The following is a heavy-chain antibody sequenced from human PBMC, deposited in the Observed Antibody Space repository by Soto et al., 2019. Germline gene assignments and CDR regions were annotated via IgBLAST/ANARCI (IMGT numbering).Heavy chain of an antibody. Sequence: EVQLLESGGGMVQPGGSLRLSCAASGFIFSNYAMSWVRLAPGKGLEWVSAISGGADSSHYADSVKGRFSISRDNSKNTLYLQMNGLRADDTAVYYCARGGGSCCFEYWGQGTLVTVSS. D-gene: IGHD2-15*01. V-gene: IGHV3-23*01. CDR1: GFIFSNYA. CDR3: ARGGGSCCFEY. CDR2: ISGGADSS. J-gene: IGHJ4*02.